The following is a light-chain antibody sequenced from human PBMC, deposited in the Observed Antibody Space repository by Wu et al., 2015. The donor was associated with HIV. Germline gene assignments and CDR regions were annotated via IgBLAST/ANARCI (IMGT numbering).Light chain of an antibody. Sequence: EIVMTQSPATLSVSPGERATLSCRASQSVDNYLAWYHQKPGQAPRLLIYDASNRATGIPARFTGSGSGTDFTLTISSLEPDDFATYYCQQYNTYPWTFGQGTKVEIK. CDR1: QSVDNY. CDR3: QQYNTYPWT. J-gene: IGKJ1*01. CDR2: DAS. V-gene: IGKV3D-15*01.